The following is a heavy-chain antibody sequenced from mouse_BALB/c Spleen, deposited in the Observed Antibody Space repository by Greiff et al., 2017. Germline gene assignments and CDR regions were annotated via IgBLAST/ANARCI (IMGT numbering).Heavy chain of an antibody. CDR1: GFSLTSYG. J-gene: IGHJ4*01. CDR3: ARPFLYGRAMDD. D-gene: IGHD1-1*01. Sequence: VKVVESGPGLVAPSQSLSITCTVSGFSLTSYGVHWVRQPPGKGLEWLGVIWAGGSTNYNSALMSRLSISKDNSKSQVFLKMNSLQTDDTAMYYCARPFLYGRAMDDWGQGTSVTVSS. CDR2: IWAGGST. V-gene: IGHV2-9*02.